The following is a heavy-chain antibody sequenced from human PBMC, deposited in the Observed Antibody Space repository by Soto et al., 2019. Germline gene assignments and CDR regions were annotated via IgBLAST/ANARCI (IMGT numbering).Heavy chain of an antibody. CDR2: IYYSGST. J-gene: IGHJ5*02. CDR1: GGSVSSGSYY. CDR3: ARGYVSNWFDP. Sequence: SEILSLTCTVSGGSVSSGSYYWSWIRQPPGKGLEWIGYIYYSGSTNYNPSLKSRVTISVDTSKNQFSLKLSSVTAADTAVYYCARGYVSNWFDPWGQGTLVTVSS. V-gene: IGHV4-61*01. D-gene: IGHD1-20*01.